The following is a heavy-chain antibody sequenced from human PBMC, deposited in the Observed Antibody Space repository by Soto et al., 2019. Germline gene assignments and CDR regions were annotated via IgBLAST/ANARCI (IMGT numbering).Heavy chain of an antibody. V-gene: IGHV3-9*01. D-gene: IGHD6-19*01. CDR3: AKWGIAVAENDAFDI. CDR2: ISWNSGSI. J-gene: IGHJ3*02. CDR1: GFTFDDYA. Sequence: EVQLVESGGGLVQPGRSLRLSCAASGFTFDDYAMHWVRQAPGKCLEWVSGISWNSGSIGYADSVKGRFTISRDNAKNALYLQMNSLSAEDTALYYCAKWGIAVAENDAFDIWGQVTMVTVSS.